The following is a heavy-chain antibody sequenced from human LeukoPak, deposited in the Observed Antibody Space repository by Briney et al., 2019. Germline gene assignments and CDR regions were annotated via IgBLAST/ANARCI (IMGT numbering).Heavy chain of an antibody. CDR3: ARGRLYSYGSRPFDY. CDR1: GGSFSGYY. Sequence: SETLSLTCAVYGGSFSGYYWSWIRQPPGKGLEWTGEINHSGSTNYNPPLKSRVTISVDTSKNQFSLKLSSVTAADTAVYYCARGRLYSYGSRPFDYWGQGTLVTVSS. J-gene: IGHJ4*02. V-gene: IGHV4-34*01. D-gene: IGHD5-18*01. CDR2: INHSGST.